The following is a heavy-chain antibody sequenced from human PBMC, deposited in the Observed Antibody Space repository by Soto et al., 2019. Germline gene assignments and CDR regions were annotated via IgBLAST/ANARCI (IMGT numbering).Heavy chain of an antibody. CDR2: IYWDDDK. CDR3: AHRVLRTVFGLVTTTAIYFDF. CDR1: GFSLTTSGVG. Sequence: QITLNESGPTQVKPRQTPTLTCTFSGFSLTTSGVGVGWIRQSPGKAPEWLALIYWDDDKRYSPSLKSRLTITKDTAKNPVVLTMAALDPADTVTYYCAHRVLRTVFGLVTTTAIYFDFWGQGTPVAVSS. V-gene: IGHV2-5*02. J-gene: IGHJ4*02. D-gene: IGHD3-3*01.